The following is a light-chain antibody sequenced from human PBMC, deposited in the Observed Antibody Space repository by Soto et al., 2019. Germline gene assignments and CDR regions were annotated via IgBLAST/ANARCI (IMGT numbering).Light chain of an antibody. CDR2: GAS. CDR1: QSVSSSY. J-gene: IGKJ1*01. V-gene: IGKV3-20*01. CDR3: QQYGSSPRT. Sequence: EIVLTQSPGTLSLSPVERATLSFSSSQSVSSSYLAWYQQKPGQAPRLLIYGASSRATGIPDRFSGSGSGTDFTLTISRLEPEDFVVYYCQQYGSSPRTFGQGTKVDIK.